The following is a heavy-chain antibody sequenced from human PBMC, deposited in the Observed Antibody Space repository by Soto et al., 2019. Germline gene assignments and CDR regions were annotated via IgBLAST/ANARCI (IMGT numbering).Heavy chain of an antibody. Sequence: ASVKVSCKASGYTFTGYYMHWVRQAPGQGLEWMGWINPNSGATNYAQKFQGWVTMTRDTSISTAYMELSRLKSDDTAVYYCARDPSPYDSSGYYDYWGQGTLVTVSS. J-gene: IGHJ4*02. CDR1: GYTFTGYY. CDR2: INPNSGAT. D-gene: IGHD3-22*01. V-gene: IGHV1-2*04. CDR3: ARDPSPYDSSGYYDY.